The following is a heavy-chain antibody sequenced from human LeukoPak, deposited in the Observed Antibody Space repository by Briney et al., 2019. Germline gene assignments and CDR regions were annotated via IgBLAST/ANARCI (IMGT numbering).Heavy chain of an antibody. CDR3: ARSLRAVGYGEAGY. CDR1: GGSISSDNW. D-gene: IGHD4-17*01. V-gene: IGHV4-4*02. Sequence: PSETLSLTCAVSGGSISSDNWWSWVRQPPVKGLEWIGEIYRSGSANYNPSLKSRVTISVDTSKNQFSLKLSSVTAADTAVYYCARSLRAVGYGEAGYWGQGTLVTVSS. J-gene: IGHJ4*02. CDR2: IYRSGSA.